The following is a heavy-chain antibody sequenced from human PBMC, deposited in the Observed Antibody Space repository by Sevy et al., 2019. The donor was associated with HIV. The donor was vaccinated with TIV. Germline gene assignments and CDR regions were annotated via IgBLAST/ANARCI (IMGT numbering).Heavy chain of an antibody. Sequence: GGSLRLSCVASGFTFSSYAMSWVRQAPGKGLEWVSSIGGSAGSTYYADSVRGRFTISRDNSKNTVYLHMNSLRADDTAVYYCAKVHYDYVWGSYHFDYWGQGTVVTVSS. V-gene: IGHV3-23*01. D-gene: IGHD3-16*01. CDR1: GFTFSSYA. J-gene: IGHJ4*02. CDR2: IGGSAGST. CDR3: AKVHYDYVWGSYHFDY.